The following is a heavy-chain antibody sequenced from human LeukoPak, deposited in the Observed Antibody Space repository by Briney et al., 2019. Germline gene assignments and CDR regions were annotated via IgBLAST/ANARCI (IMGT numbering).Heavy chain of an antibody. V-gene: IGHV3-20*04. Sequence: GGSLRLSCVASGFTFSSYWMNWVRQGPGKGLEWVSGINWNGGSTGYADSVKGRFTISRDNAKNSLYLQMNSLRAEDTALYYCARSIPGYSYGFEYWGQGTLVTVSS. CDR1: GFTFSSYW. CDR3: ARSIPGYSYGFEY. J-gene: IGHJ4*02. D-gene: IGHD5-18*01. CDR2: INWNGGST.